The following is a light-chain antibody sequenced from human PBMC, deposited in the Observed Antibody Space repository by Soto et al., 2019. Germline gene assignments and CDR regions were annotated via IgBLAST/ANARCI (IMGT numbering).Light chain of an antibody. Sequence: DIRMTQSPSSLSASVGDRVTITCRASQSIDTYLNWYQQKPGKAPNLLIYAASNLQSGVPSRFSGSGFGTYFTLTISSLQPEDFATYYCQQSFTTWLTFGGGTKVEIK. CDR2: AAS. CDR3: QQSFTTWLT. J-gene: IGKJ4*01. CDR1: QSIDTY. V-gene: IGKV1-39*01.